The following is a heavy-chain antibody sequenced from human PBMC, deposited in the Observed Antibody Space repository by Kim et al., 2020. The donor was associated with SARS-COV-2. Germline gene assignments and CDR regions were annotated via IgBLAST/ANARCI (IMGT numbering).Heavy chain of an antibody. CDR2: ISAYNGNT. Sequence: ASVKVSCKASGYTFTSYGISWVRQAPGQGLEWMGWISAYNGNTNYAQKLQGRVTMTTDTSTSTAYMELRSLRSDDTAVYYCARDPSSGYPPAALDYWGQGTLVTVSS. CDR1: GYTFTSYG. J-gene: IGHJ4*02. D-gene: IGHD3-22*01. V-gene: IGHV1-18*01. CDR3: ARDPSSGYPPAALDY.